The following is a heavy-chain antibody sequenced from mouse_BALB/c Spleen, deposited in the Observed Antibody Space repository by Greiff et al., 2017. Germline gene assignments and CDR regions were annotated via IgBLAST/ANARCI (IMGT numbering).Heavy chain of an antibody. CDR3: ARGLYYYGSSFYFDY. D-gene: IGHD1-1*01. V-gene: IGHV14-1*02. J-gene: IGHJ2*01. CDR2: IDPENGNT. Sequence: VQLKQSGAELVRPGALVKLSCKASGFNIKDYYMHWVKQRPEQGLEWIGWIDPENGNTIYDPKFQGKASITADTSSNTAYLQLSSLTSEDTAVYYCARGLYYYGSSFYFDYWGQGTTLTVSS. CDR1: GFNIKDYY.